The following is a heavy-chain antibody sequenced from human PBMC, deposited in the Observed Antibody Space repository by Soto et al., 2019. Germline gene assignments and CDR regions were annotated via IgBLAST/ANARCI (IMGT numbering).Heavy chain of an antibody. V-gene: IGHV3-23*01. D-gene: IGHD6-13*01. J-gene: IGHJ6*02. Sequence: PGGSLRLSCAASGFTFSSYAMSWVRQAPGKGLEWVSAISGSGGSTYYADSVKGRFTISRDNSKNTLYLQMNSLRAEDTAVYYCAKFGSSSWSRDYYYYGMDVWGQGTTVTVSS. CDR3: AKFGSSSWSRDYYYYGMDV. CDR1: GFTFSSYA. CDR2: ISGSGGST.